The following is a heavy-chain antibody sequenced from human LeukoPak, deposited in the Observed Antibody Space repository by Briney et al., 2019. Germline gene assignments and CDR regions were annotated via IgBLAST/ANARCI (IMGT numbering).Heavy chain of an antibody. CDR2: INPSGGST. J-gene: IGHJ6*03. CDR3: ATAAGYYYYMDV. CDR1: GYTFTSYY. Sequence: ASVKVSCKASGYTFTSYYMHWVRQAPGQGLEWMGIINPSGGSTSYAQKFQGRVTMTEDTSTDTAYMELSSLRSEDTAVYYCATAAGYYYYMDVWGKGTTVTISS. V-gene: IGHV1-46*01.